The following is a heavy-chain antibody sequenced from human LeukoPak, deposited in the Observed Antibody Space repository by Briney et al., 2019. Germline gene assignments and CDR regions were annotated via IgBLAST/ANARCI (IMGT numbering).Heavy chain of an antibody. D-gene: IGHD2-2*01. J-gene: IGHJ4*02. V-gene: IGHV1-24*01. CDR1: GYTLTELS. CDR3: ATRRPYCSSTSCYPGLFDY. CDR2: FDPEDGET. Sequence: ASVKASCKVSGYTLTELSMHWVRQAPGKGLEGMGGFDPEDGETIYAQKFQGRVTMTEDTSTDTAYMELSSLRSEDTAVYYCATRRPYCSSTSCYPGLFDYWGQGTLVTVSS.